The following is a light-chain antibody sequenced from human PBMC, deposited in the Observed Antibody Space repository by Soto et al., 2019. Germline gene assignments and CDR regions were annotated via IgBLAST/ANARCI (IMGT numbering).Light chain of an antibody. Sequence: DIQMAQSPSSLSASVGDRVTITCRASQTINIHLNWYQQKPGKAPKRLIYAASSLQSGVPSRFSGSGSGTEFTLTISSLQPDDFATYYCQQYNTYSTFGQGTRLENK. CDR3: QQYNTYST. J-gene: IGKJ5*01. CDR1: QTINIH. CDR2: AAS. V-gene: IGKV1-5*01.